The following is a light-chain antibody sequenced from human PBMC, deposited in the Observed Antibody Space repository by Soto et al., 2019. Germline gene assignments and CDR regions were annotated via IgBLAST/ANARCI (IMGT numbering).Light chain of an antibody. CDR3: QKYNKAPWK. CDR1: QGIEGF. J-gene: IGKJ1*01. CDR2: GTS. V-gene: IGKV1-27*01. Sequence: DIQMTQSPPSLSASVGDRVTITCRASQGIEGFLAWYQQKPGTAPKLLVYGTSTLQVGVPSRFSGSGWGTDFTLTSSSVQPEDVATYYCQKYNKAPWKFGQGTKV.